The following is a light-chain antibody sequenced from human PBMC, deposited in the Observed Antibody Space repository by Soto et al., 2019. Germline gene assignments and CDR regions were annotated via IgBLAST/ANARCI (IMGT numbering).Light chain of an antibody. J-gene: IGKJ3*01. V-gene: IGKV1-39*01. CDR2: AAS. CDR1: QSISTY. CDR3: QQRSNWPPLFN. Sequence: DIQMTQSPSSLSASVVDRVTITCRASQSISTYLHWYQQKPGKAPNLLIYAASTLQSGVPSRFSGSGSGTDFTLTISRLEPEDFAVYYCQQRSNWPPLFNFGPGNKGDIK.